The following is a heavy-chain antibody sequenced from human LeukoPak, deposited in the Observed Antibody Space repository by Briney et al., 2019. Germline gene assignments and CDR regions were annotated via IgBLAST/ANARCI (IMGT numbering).Heavy chain of an antibody. CDR3: AREDQLLPQLGFDY. J-gene: IGHJ4*02. V-gene: IGHV3-30-3*01. CDR2: ISYDGSNK. CDR1: GFTFSSYA. Sequence: GGSLRLSCAASGFTFSSYAMHWVRQAPGKGLEWVAVISYDGSNKYYADSVKGRFTISRDNSKNTLYLQMNSLRAEDTAVYYCAREDQLLPQLGFDYWGQGTLVTVSS. D-gene: IGHD2-2*01.